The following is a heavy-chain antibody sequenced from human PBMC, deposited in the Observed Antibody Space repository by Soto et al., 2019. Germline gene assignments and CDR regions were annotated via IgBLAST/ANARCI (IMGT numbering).Heavy chain of an antibody. Sequence: QITLKESGPTLVKPTQTLTLTCTFSGLSLSTTGMGVGWIRQPPGKALEWLALIYWDDDKRYRPSLKSRLTTTKDTSKNLVVLTMTNMDPVDTATYYCAHLRAYYDFDYWGQGTLVTVSS. J-gene: IGHJ4*02. CDR3: AHLRAYYDFDY. V-gene: IGHV2-5*02. D-gene: IGHD2-21*01. CDR2: IYWDDDK. CDR1: GLSLSTTGMG.